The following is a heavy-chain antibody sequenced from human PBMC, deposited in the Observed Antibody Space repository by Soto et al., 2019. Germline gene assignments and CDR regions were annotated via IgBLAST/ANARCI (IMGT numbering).Heavy chain of an antibody. CDR1: GASISSGGHS. D-gene: IGHD7-27*01. Sequence: QVQLQESGPGLVKPSQTLSLTCAVSGASISSGGHSWTWIRQPPGEGLEWIGYFSHTGGTYYNPSLKSRVIISVDGSKNHLSLKLRSVTAADTAVYCCARLNGDPDSWGQGTLVTVSS. CDR3: ARLNGDPDS. J-gene: IGHJ4*02. CDR2: FSHTGGT. V-gene: IGHV4-30-2*01.